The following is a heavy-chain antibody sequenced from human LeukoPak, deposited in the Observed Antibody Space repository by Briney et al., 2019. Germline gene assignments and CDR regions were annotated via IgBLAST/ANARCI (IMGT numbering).Heavy chain of an antibody. Sequence: SETLSLTCTVSGDYISSSYWNWIRQPPGPGLERLGYFYYSGGTNYNPSLNSRVTISVDTSRNQSSLKLSSVTAADTAVYYCARHANPDSSNWFDYWGQGTLVTVSS. CDR2: FYYSGGT. CDR1: GDYISSSY. V-gene: IGHV4-59*08. J-gene: IGHJ5*01. CDR3: ARHANPDSSNWFDY. D-gene: IGHD6-13*01.